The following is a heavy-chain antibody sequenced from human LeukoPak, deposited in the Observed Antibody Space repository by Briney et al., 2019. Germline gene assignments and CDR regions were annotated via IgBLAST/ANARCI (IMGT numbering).Heavy chain of an antibody. CDR2: ISAYNGNT. CDR3: ARVGYYYYYMDV. V-gene: IGHV1-18*01. Sequence: ASVKVSCKASGGTFSSYAISWVRQAPGQGLEWMGWISAYNGNTNYAQKLQGRVTMTTDTSTSTAYMELRSLRSDDTAVYYCARVGYYYYYMDVWGKGTTVTVSS. CDR1: GGTFSSYA. J-gene: IGHJ6*03.